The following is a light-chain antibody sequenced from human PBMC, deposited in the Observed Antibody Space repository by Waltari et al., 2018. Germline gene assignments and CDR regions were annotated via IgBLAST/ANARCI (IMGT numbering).Light chain of an antibody. J-gene: IGLJ2*01. CDR3: SSWCDRLNGWI. CDR2: IQN. V-gene: IGLV1-44*01. CDR1: TSDIGSHT. Sequence: QSVLIQPPSVSGTPGQRVTISCSGGTSDIGSHTVNWYQQLPGTATKLLIYIQNQRPAGCPARFSGSKSVIAASLTIRGSQSADAADYYCSSWCDRLNGWIFGGWTKL.